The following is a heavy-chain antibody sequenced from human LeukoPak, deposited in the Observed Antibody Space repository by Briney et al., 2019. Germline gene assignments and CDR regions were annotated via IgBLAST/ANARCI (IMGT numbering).Heavy chain of an antibody. J-gene: IGHJ4*02. CDR3: AREYDDYYFDY. CDR1: GFTFRNYA. D-gene: IGHD1-1*01. V-gene: IGHV3-64*01. CDR2: ISSNGGGT. Sequence: TGGSLRLSCAASGFTFRNYAMHWVRQAPGKGLEFVSGISSNGGGTYYANSVKGRFTISRDNSKYTLFLQMGSLRAEDMAVYYCAREYDDYYFDYWGQGTLVTVSS.